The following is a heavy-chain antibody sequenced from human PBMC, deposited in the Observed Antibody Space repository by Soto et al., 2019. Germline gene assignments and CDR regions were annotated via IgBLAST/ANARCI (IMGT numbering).Heavy chain of an antibody. V-gene: IGHV4-39*01. CDR1: GGSISSSSYY. CDR2: IYYSGST. CDR3: ARSYDSSGYYWNAFDI. J-gene: IGHJ3*02. Sequence: PSETLSLTCTVSGGSISSSSYYWGWICQPPGKGLEWIGSIYYSGSTYYNPSLKSRVTISVDTSKNQFSLKLSSVTAADTAVYYCARSYDSSGYYWNAFDIWGQGTMVTVSS. D-gene: IGHD3-22*01.